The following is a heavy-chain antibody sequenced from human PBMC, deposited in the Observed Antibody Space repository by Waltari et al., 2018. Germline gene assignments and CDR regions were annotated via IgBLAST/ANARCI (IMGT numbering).Heavy chain of an antibody. CDR1: GFTFSSYS. V-gene: IGHV3-48*01. J-gene: IGHJ1*01. D-gene: IGHD3-22*01. CDR2: ISSSSSTI. CDR3: ARDGYYDSSGYYYAEYFQH. Sequence: EVQLVESGGGLVQPGGSLRLSCAASGFTFSSYSMKWVRQAPGKGLEWVSYISSSSSTIYYADSVKGRFTISRDNAKNSLYLQMNSLRAEDTAVYYCARDGYYDSSGYYYAEYFQHWGQGTLVTVSS.